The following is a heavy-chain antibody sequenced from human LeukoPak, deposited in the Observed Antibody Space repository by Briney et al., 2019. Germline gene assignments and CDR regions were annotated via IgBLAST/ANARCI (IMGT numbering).Heavy chain of an antibody. D-gene: IGHD3-3*01. V-gene: IGHV4-59*01. Sequence: SETLSLTCTVSGVSISSYYWSWIRQPPGKGLEWIGYIYHSGSTNYTPSLKSRVTISVDTSKNQVSPKMSSVTAADTAVYYCARGSDYDFWSGYYTWGQGTLVTVSS. CDR2: IYHSGST. CDR3: ARGSDYDFWSGYYT. CDR1: GVSISSYY. J-gene: IGHJ4*02.